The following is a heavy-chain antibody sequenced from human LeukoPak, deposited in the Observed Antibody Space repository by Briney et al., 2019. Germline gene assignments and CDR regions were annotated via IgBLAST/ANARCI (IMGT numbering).Heavy chain of an antibody. CDR1: GGSISSGDYY. CDR3: ARDRGGTYDY. CDR2: IYYSGST. J-gene: IGHJ4*02. V-gene: IGHV4-30-4*01. D-gene: IGHD1-26*01. Sequence: SQTLSLTCTVSGGSISSGDYYWSWIRQPPGKGLEWIGYIYYSGSTNYNPSLKSRLTISVDTSKNQFSLRLSSVTAADTAVYYCARDRGGTYDYWGQGTLVTVSS.